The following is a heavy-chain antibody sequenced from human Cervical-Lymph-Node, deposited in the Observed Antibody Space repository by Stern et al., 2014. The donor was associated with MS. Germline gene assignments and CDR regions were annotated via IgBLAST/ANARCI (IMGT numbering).Heavy chain of an antibody. J-gene: IGHJ4*02. CDR1: GYSFRSHG. D-gene: IGHD6-13*01. V-gene: IGHV1-18*01. CDR3: AKGGTGGSWFGGAFDY. Sequence: QVQLVQSGPEVKKPGASVKVSCKASGYSFRSHGISWVRQAPGQGLEWMGWISVFNGNPEYAQNFQGRITMTIDTSTSTAYMELRGLRGDDTAVYYCAKGGTGGSWFGGAFDYWGQGTLVTVSA. CDR2: ISVFNGNP.